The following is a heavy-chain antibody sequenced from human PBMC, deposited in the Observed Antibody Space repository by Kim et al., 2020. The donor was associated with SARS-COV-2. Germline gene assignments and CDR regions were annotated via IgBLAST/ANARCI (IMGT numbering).Heavy chain of an antibody. CDR1: GGAFSTYY. Sequence: SETLSLTCAVYGGAFSTYYWNWIRQPPGKGLEWIGEINHSGETTYNPSLKSRVTILIDTSKNQFSLKLTSVTAADTAVYYCARVMNWFDPWGQGTLVTVSS. CDR2: INHSGET. J-gene: IGHJ5*02. D-gene: IGHD2-8*01. V-gene: IGHV4-34*01. CDR3: ARVMNWFDP.